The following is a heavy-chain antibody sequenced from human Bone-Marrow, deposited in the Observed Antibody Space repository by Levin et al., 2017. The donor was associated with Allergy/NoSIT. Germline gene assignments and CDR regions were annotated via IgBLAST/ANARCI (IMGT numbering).Heavy chain of an antibody. CDR3: ARDRGFLGPLTWFDP. CDR1: GGTFSHYA. CDR2: IIENGGRT. V-gene: IGHV1-69*10. Sequence: GAAVKVSCKASGGTFSHYAISWVRQAPGQGREWMGGIIENGGRTKDEKKCEGRVTITADKSTNTAYMELTTLTSGDTAVYYCARDRGFLGPLTWFDPWGQGTLVIVSS. J-gene: IGHJ5*02. D-gene: IGHD3-3*01.